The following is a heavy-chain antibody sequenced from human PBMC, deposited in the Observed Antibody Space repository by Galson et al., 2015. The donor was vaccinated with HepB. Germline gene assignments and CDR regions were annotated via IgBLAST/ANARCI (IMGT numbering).Heavy chain of an antibody. CDR2: ISHGGLNI. V-gene: IGHV3-30*03. J-gene: IGHJ4*02. CDR3: ASHIY. CDR1: GFTLSTCV. Sequence: SLRLSCAASGFTLSTCVLHWVRQPPGKGLEWVALISHGGLNIYYADSVKGRFTISRDNSKNTLYLQMNSLRSDDTAVYYCASHIYWGQGTLVTVSS.